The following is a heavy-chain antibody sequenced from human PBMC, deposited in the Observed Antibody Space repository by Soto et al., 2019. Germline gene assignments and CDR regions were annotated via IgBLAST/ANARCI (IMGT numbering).Heavy chain of an antibody. CDR2: IKQDGSEK. J-gene: IGHJ6*03. Sequence: EVQLVESGGGLVQPGGSLRLSCAASGFTFSSYWMSWVRQAPGKGLEWVANIKQDGSEKYYVDSVKGRFTISRDNAKNSLYLQMNSLRAEDTAVYYCARLFVIRRGTFFYYMDVCGKGTTVTVSS. CDR1: GFTFSSYW. D-gene: IGHD3-3*01. CDR3: ARLFVIRRGTFFYYMDV. V-gene: IGHV3-7*01.